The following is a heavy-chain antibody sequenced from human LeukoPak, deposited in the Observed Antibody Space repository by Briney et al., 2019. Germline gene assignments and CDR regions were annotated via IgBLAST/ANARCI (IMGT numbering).Heavy chain of an antibody. CDR2: IESDERRT. V-gene: IGHV3-74*01. CDR1: GFTFSSYN. Sequence: GGSLRLSCAASGFTFSSYNIHWVRQPPGRGLVWVSRIESDERRTKYADSVAGRFTISRDHAKNTVYLQMNSLTDEDTAVYYGARGIYGDSVAFDYWGQGALVTVSS. D-gene: IGHD4-17*01. CDR3: ARGIYGDSVAFDY. J-gene: IGHJ4*02.